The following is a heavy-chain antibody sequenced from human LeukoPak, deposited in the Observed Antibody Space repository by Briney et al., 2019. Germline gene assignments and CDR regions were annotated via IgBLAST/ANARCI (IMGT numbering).Heavy chain of an antibody. D-gene: IGHD2-2*03. J-gene: IGHJ4*02. CDR2: IVVGSGNT. CDR3: AAGGYCSSTSCYGFDY. Sequence: SVKVSCKASGFTFTSSAVQWVRQARGQRLEWIGWIVVGSGNTNYAQKFQERVTITRDMSTSTAYMELSSLRPEDTAVYYCAAGGYCSSTSCYGFDYWGQGTLVTVSS. V-gene: IGHV1-58*01. CDR1: GFTFTSSA.